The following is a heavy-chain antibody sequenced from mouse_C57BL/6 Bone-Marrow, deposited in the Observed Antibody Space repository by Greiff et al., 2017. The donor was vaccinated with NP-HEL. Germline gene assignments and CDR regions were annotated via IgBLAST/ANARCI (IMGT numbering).Heavy chain of an antibody. D-gene: IGHD1-1*01. V-gene: IGHV1-78*01. Sequence: VKLQESDAELVKPGASVKISCKVSGYTFTDHTIHWMKQRPEQGLEWIGYIYPRDGSTKYNEKFKGKATLTADKSSSTAYMQLNSLTSEDSAVYFCARNRGYYGMGFAYWGQGTLVTVSA. CDR2: IYPRDGST. J-gene: IGHJ3*01. CDR1: GYTFTDHT. CDR3: ARNRGYYGMGFAY.